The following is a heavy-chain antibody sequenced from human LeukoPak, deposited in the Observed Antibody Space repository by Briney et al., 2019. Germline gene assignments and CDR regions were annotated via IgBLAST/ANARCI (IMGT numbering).Heavy chain of an antibody. CDR2: IIPIFGTA. D-gene: IGHD4-17*01. J-gene: IGHJ4*02. V-gene: IGHV1-69*05. CDR3: AREMGVTTYFDY. CDR1: GDTFNSYA. Sequence: SVKVSCKASGDTFNSYAISWVRQAPGQGLEWMGGIIPIFGTANYAQKFQGRVTMTTDTSTSTAYMELRSLRSDDTAVYYCAREMGVTTYFDYWGQGTLVTVSS.